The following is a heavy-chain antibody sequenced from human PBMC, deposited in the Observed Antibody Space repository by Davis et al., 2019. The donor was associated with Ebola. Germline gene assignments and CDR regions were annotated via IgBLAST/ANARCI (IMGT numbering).Heavy chain of an antibody. Sequence: PGGSLRLSCAASGFTFSSYAMSWVRQAPGKGLEWVSAISGSGGSTYYADSVKGRFTISRDNSKNTLYLQMNSLRAEDTAVYYCAKGASRYGHDRYYFDYWGQGTLVTVSS. J-gene: IGHJ4*02. V-gene: IGHV3-23*01. CDR1: GFTFSSYA. D-gene: IGHD5-18*01. CDR2: ISGSGGST. CDR3: AKGASRYGHDRYYFDY.